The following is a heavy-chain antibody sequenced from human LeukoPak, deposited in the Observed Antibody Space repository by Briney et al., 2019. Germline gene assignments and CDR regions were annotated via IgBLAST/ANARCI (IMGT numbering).Heavy chain of an antibody. Sequence: PGGSLRLSCAASGFTVSGNYMSWVRQAPGKGLEWVSAIYGGGTTYYADSVKGRFIISRDNSKNTLYLQMSSLRAEDSAIYYCAINLDRVLVFGYWGQGTLVTVSS. J-gene: IGHJ4*02. D-gene: IGHD5-18*01. V-gene: IGHV3-53*01. CDR2: IYGGGTT. CDR1: GFTVSGNY. CDR3: AINLDRVLVFGY.